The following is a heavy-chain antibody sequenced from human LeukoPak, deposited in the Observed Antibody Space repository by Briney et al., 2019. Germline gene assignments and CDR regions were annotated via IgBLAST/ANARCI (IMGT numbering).Heavy chain of an antibody. J-gene: IGHJ4*02. Sequence: SPSETLSLTCAVYGGSFSGYYWSWVRQPPGKGLEWIGEINHSGSTNYNPSLKSRVTISVDTSKNQFSLKLSSVTAADTAVYYCASKVVPAATVGYFDYWGQGTLVTVSS. D-gene: IGHD2-2*01. CDR2: INHSGST. V-gene: IGHV4-34*01. CDR3: ASKVVPAATVGYFDY. CDR1: GGSFSGYY.